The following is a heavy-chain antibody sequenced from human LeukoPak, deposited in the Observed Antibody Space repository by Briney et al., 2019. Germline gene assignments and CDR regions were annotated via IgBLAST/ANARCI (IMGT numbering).Heavy chain of an antibody. CDR1: GYTFTSYG. Sequence: ASVKVSCKASGYTFTSYGISWVRQAPGQGLEWMGWISAYNGNTNYAQKLQGRVTMTTDTSTSTAYMELRSLRSDDTAVYYCARDLGSYYDSSGYGYWGQGTLVTVSS. J-gene: IGHJ4*02. CDR2: ISAYNGNT. D-gene: IGHD3-22*01. V-gene: IGHV1-18*01. CDR3: ARDLGSYYDSSGYGY.